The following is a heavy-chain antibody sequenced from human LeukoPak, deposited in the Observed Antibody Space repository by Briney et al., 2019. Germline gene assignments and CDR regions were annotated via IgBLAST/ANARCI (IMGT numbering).Heavy chain of an antibody. CDR2: IDTANGNT. J-gene: IGHJ6*02. D-gene: IGHD5-18*01. V-gene: IGHV1-3*04. CDR3: GMAV. Sequence: ASVKVSCKASGYTFTSHVIHWVRQAPGPRLDWMGWIDTANGNTQNSQNFQGRVTITRDTSASTAYYCAGGVGYNYGLYYQYGMAVWGQGTTVTVSS. CDR1: GYTFTSHV.